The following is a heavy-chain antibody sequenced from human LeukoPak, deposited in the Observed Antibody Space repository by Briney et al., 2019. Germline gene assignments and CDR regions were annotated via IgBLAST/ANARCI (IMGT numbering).Heavy chain of an antibody. Sequence: PGDSLRLSCAASGFTFTKYWMTWVRQAPGKGLEWVGNIKQDGSDKNYVDSVKGRFTISRDNAKNSLYLQMNSLRAEDTAMYYCARKNGLDVWGQGTTVTVSS. J-gene: IGHJ6*02. V-gene: IGHV3-7*01. CDR2: IKQDGSDK. CDR3: ARKNGLDV. CDR1: GFTFTKYW.